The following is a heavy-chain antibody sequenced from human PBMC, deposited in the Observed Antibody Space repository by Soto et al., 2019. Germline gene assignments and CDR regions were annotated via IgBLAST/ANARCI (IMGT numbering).Heavy chain of an antibody. V-gene: IGHV4-39*01. J-gene: IGHJ3*02. Sequence: QLQLQESGPGLVKPSETLSLTCTVSGGSVTSSSFFWGWIRQPPGKGLEWIGTFFYGGTTYYNPSLKSRVTISVDTSKNQFSLKLSSVTAADTALYFCARQAYSGSYDAFHIWGHGTMVTVSA. D-gene: IGHD6-13*01. CDR1: GGSVTSSSFF. CDR3: ARQAYSGSYDAFHI. CDR2: FFYGGTT.